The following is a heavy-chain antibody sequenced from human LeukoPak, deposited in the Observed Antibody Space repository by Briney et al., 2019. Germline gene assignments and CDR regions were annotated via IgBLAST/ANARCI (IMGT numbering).Heavy chain of an antibody. CDR3: ARNGYSYGYGYYYYMDV. J-gene: IGHJ6*03. V-gene: IGHV1-69*05. CDR2: IIPIFGTA. Sequence: SVKVSCKASGGTFSSYAISWVRQAPGQGLEWMGGIIPIFGTANYAQKFQGRVTITTDESTSTAYMELSSLRSEDTAVYYCARNGYSYGYGYYYYMDVCGKGTTVTVSS. CDR1: GGTFSSYA. D-gene: IGHD5-18*01.